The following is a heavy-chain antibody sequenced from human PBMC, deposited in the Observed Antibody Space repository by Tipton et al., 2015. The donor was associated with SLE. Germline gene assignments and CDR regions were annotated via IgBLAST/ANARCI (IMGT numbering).Heavy chain of an antibody. CDR1: GFTFSFYG. CDR2: IRHDGSNK. J-gene: IGHJ4*02. D-gene: IGHD2-21*01. CDR3: ANQCGSNCKSDY. Sequence: SLRLSCAASGFTFSFYGMHWVRQTPGKGLEWVAFIRHDGSNKYHADSVKGRFTISRDNSKNTLYLQMNSLRPEDTAVYYCANQCGSNCKSDYWGQGTLVTVSS. V-gene: IGHV3-30*02.